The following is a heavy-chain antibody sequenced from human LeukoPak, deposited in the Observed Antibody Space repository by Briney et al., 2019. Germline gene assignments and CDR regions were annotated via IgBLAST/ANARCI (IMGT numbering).Heavy chain of an antibody. CDR1: GFTFSTYV. V-gene: IGHV3-23*01. CDR2: IRGTTDNT. D-gene: IGHD2-15*01. Sequence: WGSLTLSCAASGFTFSTYVMNWLRQAPGKGLEWFSSIRGTTDNTYYADSVKGRFPISRENSKNPLYLQMNSLRAEDTPVYYCAKYCSGGRCYSGLDYWGQGTLVTVSS. J-gene: IGHJ4*02. CDR3: AKYCSGGRCYSGLDY.